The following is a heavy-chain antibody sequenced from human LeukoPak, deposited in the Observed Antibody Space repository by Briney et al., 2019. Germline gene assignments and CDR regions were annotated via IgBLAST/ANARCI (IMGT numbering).Heavy chain of an antibody. CDR2: IHHSGST. Sequence: SGTLSLTCAVSGGSISSSNWWSWVRQPPGKGLEWIGEIHHSGSTNYNPSLKSRVTISVDKSKNQFSLKLSSVSAADTAVYYCARPYSSSLNAFDIWGQGTMVTVSS. CDR1: GGSISSSNW. D-gene: IGHD6-13*01. V-gene: IGHV4-4*02. J-gene: IGHJ3*02. CDR3: ARPYSSSLNAFDI.